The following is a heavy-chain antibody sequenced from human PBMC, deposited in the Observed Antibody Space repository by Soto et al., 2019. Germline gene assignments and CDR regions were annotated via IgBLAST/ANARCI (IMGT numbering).Heavy chain of an antibody. CDR2: IDGSGGDK. D-gene: IGHD2-15*01. J-gene: IGHJ4*02. CDR3: AKEIVAAAYAETSPFDF. CDR1: GFTFSSYA. V-gene: IGHV3-23*01. Sequence: VQLLESGGGLVQPGGSLRLSCAASGFTFSSYAMGWVRQAPGKGLEWVSGIDGSGGDKSFADSVKGRFTISRDNSKNMLYLHMYSLRAEDTARYYCAKEIVAAAYAETSPFDFWGQGTLVTVSS.